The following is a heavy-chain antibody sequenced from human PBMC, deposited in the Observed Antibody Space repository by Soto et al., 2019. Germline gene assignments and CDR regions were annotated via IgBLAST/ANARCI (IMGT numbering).Heavy chain of an antibody. CDR2: ISYDGSNK. V-gene: IGHV3-30-3*01. Sequence: PGGSLRLSCAASGFTFSSYAMHWVRQAPGKGLEWVAVISYDGSNKYYADSVKGRFTISRDNSKNTLYLQMNSLRAEDTAVYYCAGNAGYSSGQYGMDVWGQGTTVTVSS. D-gene: IGHD6-19*01. CDR3: AGNAGYSSGQYGMDV. J-gene: IGHJ6*02. CDR1: GFTFSSYA.